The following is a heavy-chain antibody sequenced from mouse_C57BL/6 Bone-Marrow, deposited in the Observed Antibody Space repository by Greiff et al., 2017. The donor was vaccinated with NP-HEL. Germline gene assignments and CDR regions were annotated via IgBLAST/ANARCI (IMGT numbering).Heavy chain of an antibody. CDR3: ARRSIDYYGSSLFAY. D-gene: IGHD1-1*01. Sequence: LQESGAELARPGASVKLSCKASGYTFTSYGLSWVKQRTGQGLEWIGEIYPRSGNTYYNEKFKGKATLTADKSSSTAYMELRSLTSEDSAVYFCARRSIDYYGSSLFAYWGQGTLVTVSA. CDR2: IYPRSGNT. J-gene: IGHJ3*01. CDR1: GYTFTSYG. V-gene: IGHV1-81*01.